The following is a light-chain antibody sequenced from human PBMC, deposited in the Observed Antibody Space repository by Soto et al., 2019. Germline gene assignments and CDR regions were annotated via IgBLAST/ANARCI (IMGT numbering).Light chain of an antibody. Sequence: EIVLTQSPATLSLSPWGRVTPACRASENVDINLAWYQQKPGQAPRLLIYGASTRATDMPGTFSGSGSGTEFILTISSLQSEDFAVYYCHEYNTWPWTFGQGTKVDI. CDR1: ENVDIN. CDR2: GAS. CDR3: HEYNTWPWT. V-gene: IGKV3-15*01. J-gene: IGKJ1*01.